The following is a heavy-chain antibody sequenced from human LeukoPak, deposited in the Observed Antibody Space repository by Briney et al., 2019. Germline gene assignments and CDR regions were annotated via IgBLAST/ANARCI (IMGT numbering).Heavy chain of an antibody. CDR3: ARFRSMVYATNWFDP. J-gene: IGHJ5*02. D-gene: IGHD2-8*01. CDR1: GYTFTSYG. V-gene: IGHV1-18*01. Sequence: GASVKVSCKASGYTFTSYGISWVRQAPGQGLEWMGWTSAYNGNTNYAQKLQGRVTMTTDTSTSTAYMELRSLRSDDTAVYYCARFRSMVYATNWFDPWGQGTLVTVSS. CDR2: TSAYNGNT.